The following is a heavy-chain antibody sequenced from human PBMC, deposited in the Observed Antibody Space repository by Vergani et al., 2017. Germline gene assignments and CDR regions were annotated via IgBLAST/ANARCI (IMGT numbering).Heavy chain of an antibody. CDR1: GFTFSSYA. CDR2: ISGSGGST. CDR3: ASNSGGYYGSGDDY. Sequence: EVQLLESGGGLVQPGGSLRLSCAASGFTFSSYAMSWVRQAPGKGLEWVSAISGSGGSTYYADSVKGRFTISRDNAKNSLYLQMNSLRAEDTAVYYCASNSGGYYGSGDDYWGQGTLVTVSS. D-gene: IGHD3-10*01. V-gene: IGHV3-23*01. J-gene: IGHJ4*02.